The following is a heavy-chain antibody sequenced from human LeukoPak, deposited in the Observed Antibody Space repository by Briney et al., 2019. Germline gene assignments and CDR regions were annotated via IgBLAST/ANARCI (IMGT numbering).Heavy chain of an antibody. CDR2: IYISGST. Sequence: SETLSLTCSVSGASLNRHCWTWIRQPAGKELEWIGRIYISGSTNYSPSLKSRVTMSVDTSKNQFSLNLISVTAADTAVYYCARALNPRPGTYYFDYWGQGTLVTVSS. J-gene: IGHJ4*02. CDR3: ARALNPRPGTYYFDY. V-gene: IGHV4-4*07. CDR1: GASLNRHC.